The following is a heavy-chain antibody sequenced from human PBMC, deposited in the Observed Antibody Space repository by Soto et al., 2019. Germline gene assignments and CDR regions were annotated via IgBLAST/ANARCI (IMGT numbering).Heavy chain of an antibody. CDR3: ARRYGGNLDY. CDR1: GGSISSHY. J-gene: IGHJ4*02. Sequence: QVQLQESGPGLVKPSETLSLTRTVSGGSISSHYWSWIRQPPGKGLEWIGYIYYSGSTNYNPSLKRRVTIAVDTSKNQFSLKLSSVTAADAAVYYCARRYGGNLDYWGQGTLVTVSS. V-gene: IGHV4-59*08. CDR2: IYYSGST. D-gene: IGHD1-26*01.